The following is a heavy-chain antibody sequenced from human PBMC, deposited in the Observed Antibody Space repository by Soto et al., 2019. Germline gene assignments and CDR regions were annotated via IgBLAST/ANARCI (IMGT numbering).Heavy chain of an antibody. D-gene: IGHD3-3*01. CDR2: INHSGIT. V-gene: IGHV4-34*01. CDR1: GGSFSGYY. J-gene: IGHJ5*02. CDR3: ARSIGADFWSGYSKGNWFDP. Sequence: SETLSLTCAVYGGSFSGYYWSWIRQPPGKGLEWIGEINHSGITNYNPSLKSRVTISVDTSKNQFSLKLSSVTAADTAVYYCARSIGADFWSGYSKGNWFDPWGQGTLVTVSS.